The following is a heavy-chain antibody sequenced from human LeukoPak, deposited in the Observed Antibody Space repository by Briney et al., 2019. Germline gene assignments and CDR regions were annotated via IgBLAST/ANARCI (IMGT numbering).Heavy chain of an antibody. CDR2: ISSSGSSI. CDR1: GFTFSSYE. Sequence: GGSLRLSCAASGFTFSSYEMNWVRQAPGKGLEWVSYISSSGSSIYYADSVKGRFTFSRDNAKNSLYLQMNSLRAAHTAVYYCPRVIVGIPSYMDVWGEETTVTIPS. CDR3: PRVIVGIPSYMDV. V-gene: IGHV3-48*03. D-gene: IGHD3-22*01. J-gene: IGHJ6*03.